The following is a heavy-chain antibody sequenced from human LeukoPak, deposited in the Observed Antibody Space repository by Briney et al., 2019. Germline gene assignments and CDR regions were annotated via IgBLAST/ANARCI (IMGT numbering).Heavy chain of an antibody. J-gene: IGHJ3*02. D-gene: IGHD3-3*01. Sequence: SETLSLTCTVSGYSISSGYYWGWIRQPPGKALEWIGSIYHSGSTYYNPSLKSRVTISVDTSKNQFSLKLSSVTAADTAVYYCARVSSGYYNGAFDIWGQGTMVTVSS. CDR2: IYHSGST. V-gene: IGHV4-38-2*02. CDR3: ARVSSGYYNGAFDI. CDR1: GYSISSGYY.